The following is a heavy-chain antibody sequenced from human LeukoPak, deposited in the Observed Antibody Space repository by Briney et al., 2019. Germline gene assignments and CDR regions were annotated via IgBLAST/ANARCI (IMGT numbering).Heavy chain of an antibody. D-gene: IGHD6-19*01. Sequence: EASVKVSFTASGYTFTSYYMHWVRQAPGQGLEWMGIINPSGGSTSYAQKFQGRVTMTRDMATSTVYMELSSLRSEDTAVYYCARDIAVAGTIPRAFDIWGQGTMVTVSS. CDR1: GYTFTSYY. CDR3: ARDIAVAGTIPRAFDI. V-gene: IGHV1-46*01. J-gene: IGHJ3*02. CDR2: INPSGGST.